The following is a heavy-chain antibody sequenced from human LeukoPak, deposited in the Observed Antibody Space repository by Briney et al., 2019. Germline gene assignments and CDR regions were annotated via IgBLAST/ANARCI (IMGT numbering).Heavy chain of an antibody. CDR2: ISSSSSYI. D-gene: IGHD5-18*01. Sequence: GGSLRLSCAASGFTFSSYSMNWVRQAPGKGLEWVSSISSSSSYIYYADSVKGRFTISRDNAKNSLYLQMNSLRAEDTAVYYCAKASGLWGPYYFDYWGQGTLVTVSS. V-gene: IGHV3-21*01. J-gene: IGHJ4*02. CDR1: GFTFSSYS. CDR3: AKASGLWGPYYFDY.